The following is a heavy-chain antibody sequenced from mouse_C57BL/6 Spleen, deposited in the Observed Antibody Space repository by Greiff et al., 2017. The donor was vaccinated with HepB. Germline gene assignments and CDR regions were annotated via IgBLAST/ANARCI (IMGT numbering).Heavy chain of an antibody. V-gene: IGHV5-4*01. CDR2: ISDGGSYT. CDR1: GFTFSSYA. D-gene: IGHD1-1*01. Sequence: EVKVVESGGGLVKPGGSLKLSCAASGFTFSSYAMSWVRQTPEKRLEWVATISDGGSYTYYPDNVKGRFTISRDNAKNNLYLQMSHLKSEDTAMYYCARDHYGSSYGYAMDYWGQGTSVTVSS. J-gene: IGHJ4*01. CDR3: ARDHYGSSYGYAMDY.